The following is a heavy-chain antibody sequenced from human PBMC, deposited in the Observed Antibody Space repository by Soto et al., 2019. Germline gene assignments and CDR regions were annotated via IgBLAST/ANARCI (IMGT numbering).Heavy chain of an antibody. CDR2: IYYSGST. CDR1: GGSISSYY. V-gene: IGHV4-59*08. Sequence: QVQLQESGPGLVKPSETLSLTCTVSGGSISSYYWSWIRQPPGKGLEWIGYIYYSGSTNYNPSLKSRGTISVDSSKNQSSVKLSSVTAADTAVYYCARRYSSAFDIWGQGTRVTVSS. J-gene: IGHJ3*02. CDR3: ARRYSSAFDI. D-gene: IGHD6-13*01.